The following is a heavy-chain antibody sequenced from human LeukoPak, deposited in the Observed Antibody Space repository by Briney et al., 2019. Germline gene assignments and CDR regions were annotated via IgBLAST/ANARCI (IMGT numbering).Heavy chain of an antibody. CDR2: ISGSGGST. Sequence: GGSLRLSCAASGFTFSSDAMSWVRQAPGKGLEWVSAISGSGGSTYYADSVRGRFTISRDNFKNTVSLQLNSLRAEDTAMYYRAKDDDWGRFNHWGQGTLVTVSS. CDR1: GFTFSSDA. CDR3: AKDDDWGRFNH. J-gene: IGHJ1*01. V-gene: IGHV3-23*01. D-gene: IGHD3-16*01.